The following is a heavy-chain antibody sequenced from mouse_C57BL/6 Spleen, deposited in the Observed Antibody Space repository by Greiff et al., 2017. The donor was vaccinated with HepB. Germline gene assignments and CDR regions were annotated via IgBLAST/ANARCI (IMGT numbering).Heavy chain of an antibody. CDR3: AREGYGNYEYFDV. V-gene: IGHV1-53*01. J-gene: IGHJ1*03. CDR2: INPSNGGT. CDR1: GYTFTSYW. D-gene: IGHD2-10*02. Sequence: VQLQQPGTELVKPGASVKLSCKASGYTFTSYWMHWVKQRPGQGLEWIGNINPSNGGTNYNEKFKSKATLTVDKSSSTAYMQLSSLTSEDSAVYYCAREGYGNYEYFDVWGTGTTVTVSS.